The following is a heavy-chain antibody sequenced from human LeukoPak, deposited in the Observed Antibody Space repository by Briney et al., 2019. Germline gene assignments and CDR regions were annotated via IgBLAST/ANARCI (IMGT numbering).Heavy chain of an antibody. CDR2: IYYSGST. V-gene: IGHV4-39*07. CDR1: GGSISSSSYY. CDR3: ARIYYYYYYMDV. Sequence: PSETLSLTCTVSGGSISSSSYYWGWIRQPPGKGLEWIGSIYYSGSTYYNPSLKSRVTIAVDTSKNQFSLKLSSVTAADTAVYYCARIYYYYYYMDVWGNGTTVTVSS. J-gene: IGHJ6*03.